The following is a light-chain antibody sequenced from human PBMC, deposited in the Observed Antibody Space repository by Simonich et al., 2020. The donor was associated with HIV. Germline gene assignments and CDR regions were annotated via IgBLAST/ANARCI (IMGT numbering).Light chain of an antibody. CDR3: QQYNKWPPTWT. CDR2: GAS. Sequence: EIVMTQSPATLSVSPGERANLSCRASQSVSSNLAWYQQKPGQAPRLLIYGASTRAAGIPARFSGSGSGTEFTLTISSLQSEDFGVYYCQQYNKWPPTWTFGQGTKVEIK. CDR1: QSVSSN. J-gene: IGKJ1*01. V-gene: IGKV3-15*01.